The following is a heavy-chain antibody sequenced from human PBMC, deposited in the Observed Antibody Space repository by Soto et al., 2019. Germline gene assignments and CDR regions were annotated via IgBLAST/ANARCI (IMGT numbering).Heavy chain of an antibody. CDR2: INHSGST. V-gene: IGHV4-34*01. CDR3: ARGPDSSGYYYYYGMDV. Sequence: SETLSLTCAVYGGSFSGYYWSWIRQPPGKGLEWIGEINHSGSTNYNPSLQSRVTISVDTSKNQFSLKVSSVTAADTALYYCARGPDSSGYYYYYGMDVWGQGTTVT. D-gene: IGHD3-22*01. CDR1: GGSFSGYY. J-gene: IGHJ6*02.